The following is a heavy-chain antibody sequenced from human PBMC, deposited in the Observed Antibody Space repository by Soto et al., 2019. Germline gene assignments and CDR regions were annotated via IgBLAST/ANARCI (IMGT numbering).Heavy chain of an antibody. D-gene: IGHD3-3*01. V-gene: IGHV3-23*01. CDR1: GFTFSSYA. Sequence: PGGSLRLSCAASGFTFSSYAMSWVRQAPGKGLEWVSAISGSGGSTYYADSVKGRFTISSDNSKNTLYLQMNSLRAEDTAVYYWAKSRDFWSGYFDYWGQGTLVTVSS. CDR2: ISGSGGST. CDR3: AKSRDFWSGYFDY. J-gene: IGHJ4*02.